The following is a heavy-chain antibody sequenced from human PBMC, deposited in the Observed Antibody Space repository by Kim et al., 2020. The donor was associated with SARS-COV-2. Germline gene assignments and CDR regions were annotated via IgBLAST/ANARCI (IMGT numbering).Heavy chain of an antibody. CDR1: GLNFGDYA. CDR2: IRSKLYGETT. D-gene: IGHD3-22*01. CDR3: TSGSYYYDSAAYYHDY. J-gene: IGHJ4*02. Sequence: GGSLRLSCTTSGLNFGDYAMSWFRQAPGKGLEWVAFIRSKLYGETTEYAASVKGRFLISRDDCNGLDNLQMNTLKTEDTAVYFCTSGSYYYDSAAYYHDYGDGGTVVTVSS. V-gene: IGHV3-49*03.